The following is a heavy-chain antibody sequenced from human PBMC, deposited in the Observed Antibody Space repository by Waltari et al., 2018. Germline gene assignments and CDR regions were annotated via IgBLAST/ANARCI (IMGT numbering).Heavy chain of an antibody. CDR3: ASTYSSGWYSASY. CDR1: GGTFRSYA. J-gene: IGHJ4*02. V-gene: IGHV1-69*01. Sequence: QVQLVQSGAEVKKPGSSGKVSCKASGGTFRSYAIIWVRQAPGQGLEWMGGIIPIFGTANYAQKFQGRVTITADESTSTAYMELSSLRSEDTAVYYCASTYSSGWYSASYWGQGTLVTVSS. D-gene: IGHD6-19*01. CDR2: IIPIFGTA.